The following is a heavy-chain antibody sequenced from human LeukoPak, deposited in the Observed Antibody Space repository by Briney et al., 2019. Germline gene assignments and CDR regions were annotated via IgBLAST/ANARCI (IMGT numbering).Heavy chain of an antibody. CDR2: ISGSGGST. CDR3: AKAIAAAGVYYFDY. V-gene: IGHV3-23*01. D-gene: IGHD6-13*01. Sequence: GGSLRLSCAASGFTFSSYAMSWVRQAPGKGLEWVSAISGSGGSTYYADSVKGRLTTSRDNSKNTLYLQMNSLRAEDTAVYYCAKAIAAAGVYYFDYWGQGTLVTVSS. CDR1: GFTFSSYA. J-gene: IGHJ4*02.